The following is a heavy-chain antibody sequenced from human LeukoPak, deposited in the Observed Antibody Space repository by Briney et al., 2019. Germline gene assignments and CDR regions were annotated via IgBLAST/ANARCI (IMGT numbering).Heavy chain of an antibody. V-gene: IGHV4-34*01. D-gene: IGHD2-2*01. CDR2: INHSGST. CDR1: GGSFSGYY. Sequence: SETLSLTCAVYGGSFSGYYWSWIRQPPGKGLVWIGEINHSGSTNYNPSLKSRVTVSVDTSKNQFSLKLSSVTAADTAVYYCARGRYCSSTSCANGRRGYFQHWGQGTLVTVSS. CDR3: ARGRYCSSTSCANGRRGYFQH. J-gene: IGHJ1*01.